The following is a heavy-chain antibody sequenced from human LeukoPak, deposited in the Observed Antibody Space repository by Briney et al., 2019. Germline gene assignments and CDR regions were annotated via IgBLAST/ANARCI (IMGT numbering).Heavy chain of an antibody. V-gene: IGHV3-13*01. Sequence: GGSLRLSCAASGFTFSSYDMHWVRQATGKGLEWVSGICSAGDIYYPGAVTGRVAIARENAKNSMYLQMNSLRAGDTAVYYCARGRMDSGWTRPTTGYWYFDLWGRGTLVTVSS. J-gene: IGHJ2*01. CDR1: GFTFSSYD. CDR2: ICSAGDI. D-gene: IGHD6-19*01. CDR3: ARGRMDSGWTRPTTGYWYFDL.